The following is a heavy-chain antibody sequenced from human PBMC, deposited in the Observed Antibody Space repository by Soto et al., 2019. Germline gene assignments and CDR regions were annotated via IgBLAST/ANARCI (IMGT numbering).Heavy chain of an antibody. CDR3: ARSGCSGGSCYSYYFDY. D-gene: IGHD2-15*01. CDR2: ISAYNGNT. J-gene: IGHJ4*02. V-gene: IGHV1-18*01. Sequence: QVQLVQSGAEVKKPGASVKVSCKASGYTFTSYGISWVRQAPGQGLEWMGWISAYNGNTNYAQKLQGRVTMTTDTSTRTANIEMRSLRSNDTAVYDCARSGCSGGSCYSYYFDYWGQGTLVTVSS. CDR1: GYTFTSYG.